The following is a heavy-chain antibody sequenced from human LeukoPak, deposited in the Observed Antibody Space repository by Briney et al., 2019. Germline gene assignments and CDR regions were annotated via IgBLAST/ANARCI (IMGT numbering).Heavy chain of an antibody. Sequence: PSETLSLTCAVSGYSISSGYYWGWIRQPPGKGLEWIGSIYHSGSTYYNPSLKSRVTISVDTFKNQFSLKLSSVTAADTAVYYCASSPEDLNDYSNLRFDYWGQGTLVTDSS. D-gene: IGHD4-11*01. J-gene: IGHJ4*02. CDR1: GYSISSGYY. V-gene: IGHV4-38-2*01. CDR2: IYHSGST. CDR3: ASSPEDLNDYSNLRFDY.